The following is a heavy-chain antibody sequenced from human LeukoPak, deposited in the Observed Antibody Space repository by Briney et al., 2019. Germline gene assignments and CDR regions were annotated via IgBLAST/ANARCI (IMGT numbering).Heavy chain of an antibody. CDR3: ARGRIAAAGRAFDI. Sequence: PSETLSLTCTVSGGSISSGGYYWSWIRQHPGKGLEWIGYIYYSGSTNYNPSLKSRVTISVDTSKNQFSLKLSSVTAADTAVYYCARGRIAAAGRAFDIWGQGTMVTVSS. D-gene: IGHD6-13*01. J-gene: IGHJ3*02. CDR2: IYYSGST. V-gene: IGHV4-61*08. CDR1: GGSISSGGYY.